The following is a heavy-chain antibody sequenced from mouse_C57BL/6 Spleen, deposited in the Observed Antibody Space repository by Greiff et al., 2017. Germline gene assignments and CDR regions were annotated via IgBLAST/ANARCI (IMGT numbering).Heavy chain of an antibody. CDR2: IRSKSNNYAT. CDR3: VRHGYGSSYGYFDV. D-gene: IGHD1-1*01. Sequence: EVMLVESGGGLVQPKGSLKLSCAASGFSFNTYAMHWVRQAPGKGLEWVARIRSKSNNYATYYADSVKDRFTISRDDSESMLYLQMNNLKTEDTAMYYCVRHGYGSSYGYFDVWGTGTTVTVSS. CDR1: GFSFNTYA. V-gene: IGHV10-1*01. J-gene: IGHJ1*03.